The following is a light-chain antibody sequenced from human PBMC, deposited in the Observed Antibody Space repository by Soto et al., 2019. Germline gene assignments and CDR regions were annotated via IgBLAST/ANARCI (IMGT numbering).Light chain of an antibody. CDR3: CSYAGRSPPYVV. J-gene: IGLJ2*01. V-gene: IGLV2-23*01. Sequence: QSALTQPASVSGSPGQSITISCTGTSSDVGSYNLVSWYQQHPGKAPKLMIYEGSKRPSGVSNRFSGSKSGNTASLTSSGLQAEDEADYYCCSYAGRSPPYVVFGGGTKLTVL. CDR1: SSDVGSYNL. CDR2: EGS.